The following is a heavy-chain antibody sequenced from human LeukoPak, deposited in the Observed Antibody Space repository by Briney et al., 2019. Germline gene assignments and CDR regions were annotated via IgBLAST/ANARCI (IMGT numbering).Heavy chain of an antibody. CDR2: IFPSGGEI. J-gene: IGHJ2*01. CDR1: GFTFSTFA. D-gene: IGHD6-13*01. V-gene: IGHV3-23*01. Sequence: GGSLRLSCAASGFTFSTFAMIWVRQPPGKGLEWVSSIFPSGGEIHYADSVRGRFTISRDNSKSTLSLQMNSLRAGDTAVYYCARAAYSSTWYSRYFDLWGRGPLVTVSS. CDR3: ARAAYSSTWYSRYFDL.